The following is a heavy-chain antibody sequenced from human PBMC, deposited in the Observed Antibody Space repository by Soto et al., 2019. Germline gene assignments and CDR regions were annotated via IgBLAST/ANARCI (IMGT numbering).Heavy chain of an antibody. V-gene: IGHV1-2*04. CDR3: ARGDYDFWSGRPKNHYYRLDV. CDR1: GYTFTGYY. Sequence: ASVKVSCKASGYTFTGYYMHWVRQAPGQGLEWMGWINPNSGGTNYAQRFQGWVTMTRDTSISTAYMELSRLRSDDTAVYYCARGDYDFWSGRPKNHYYRLDVWGQGTTVTVSS. J-gene: IGHJ6*02. D-gene: IGHD3-3*01. CDR2: INPNSGGT.